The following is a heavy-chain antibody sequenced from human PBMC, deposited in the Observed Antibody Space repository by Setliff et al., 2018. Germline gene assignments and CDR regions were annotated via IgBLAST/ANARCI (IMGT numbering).Heavy chain of an antibody. CDR2: IYPSDSHT. CDR3: ARALASAGTVFFDY. J-gene: IGHJ4*02. V-gene: IGHV5-51*03. CDR1: GYTFTSYW. Sequence: GRSLKISCKGSGYTFTSYWIGWVRQMPGKGLEWLGIIYPSDSHTRYSPSFQGQVTISADRSISTAYLQWSSLKASDTAMYYCARALASAGTVFFDYWGQGTLVTVSS. D-gene: IGHD6-13*01.